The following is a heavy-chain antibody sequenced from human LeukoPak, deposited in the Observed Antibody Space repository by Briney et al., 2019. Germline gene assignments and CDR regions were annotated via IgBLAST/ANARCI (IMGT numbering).Heavy chain of an antibody. D-gene: IGHD3-16*01. V-gene: IGHV3-53*01. CDR1: GFTVSSNY. J-gene: IGHJ3*02. Sequence: PGGSLRLSCAASGFTVSSNYTSWVRQAPGKGLEWVSVIYSGGSTYYADSVKGRFTISRDNSKNTLYLQMNSLRAEDTAVYYCARDKGGCAFDIWGQGTMVTVSS. CDR2: IYSGGST. CDR3: ARDKGGCAFDI.